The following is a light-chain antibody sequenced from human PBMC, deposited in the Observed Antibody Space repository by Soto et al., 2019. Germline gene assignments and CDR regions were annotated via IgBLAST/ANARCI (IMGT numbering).Light chain of an antibody. V-gene: IGKV3-20*01. CDR2: AAS. J-gene: IGKJ1*01. CDR1: QSISSSY. Sequence: EIVLTQSPGTLSLSPGDRATLSCRASQSISSSYLALAWYQQKPGQPPRLLIYAASSRATGIPDRFNGSGYATDFTLTISRLEPEDFAVYYCQQHDSSPWTFGQGTKVEIK. CDR3: QQHDSSPWT.